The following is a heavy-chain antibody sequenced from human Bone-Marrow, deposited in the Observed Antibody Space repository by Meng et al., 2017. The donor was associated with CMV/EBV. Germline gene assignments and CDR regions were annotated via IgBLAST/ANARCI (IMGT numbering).Heavy chain of an antibody. V-gene: IGHV3-21*01. D-gene: IGHD3-3*01. J-gene: IGHJ4*02. CDR3: AKDASAYSPYYVDY. Sequence: GESLKISCAASGFTFSSYSMNWVRQAPGKGLEWVSSISSSSSYIYYADSVKGRFTISRDNAKNSLYLQMNSLRAEDTAVYYCAKDASAYSPYYVDYWGQGTLVTVSS. CDR2: ISSSSSYI. CDR1: GFTFSSYS.